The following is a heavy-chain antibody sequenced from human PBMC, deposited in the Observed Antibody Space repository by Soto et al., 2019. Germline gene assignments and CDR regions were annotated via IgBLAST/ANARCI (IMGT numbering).Heavy chain of an antibody. V-gene: IGHV3-23*01. Sequence: GESLKISCAASGFTFSSYAMSWVRQAPGKGLEWVSAISGSGGSTYYADSVKGRFTISRDNSKNTLYLQMNSLRAEDTAVYYCAKGLSSTTRRDYYYYMDVWGKGTTVTVSS. CDR3: AKGLSSTTRRDYYYYMDV. CDR2: ISGSGGST. D-gene: IGHD2-2*01. J-gene: IGHJ6*03. CDR1: GFTFSSYA.